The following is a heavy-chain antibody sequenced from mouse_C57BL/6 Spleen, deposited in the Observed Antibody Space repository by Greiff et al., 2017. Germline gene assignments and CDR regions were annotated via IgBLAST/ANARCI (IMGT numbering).Heavy chain of an antibody. CDR2: INPNNGGT. Sequence: EVKLLESGPELVKPGASVKMSCKASGYTFTDYNMHWVKQSHGKSLEWIGYINPNNGGTSYNQKFKGKATLTVNKSSSTAYMELRSLTSEDSAVYYCAREYDDYDGFDYWGQGTTLTVSS. V-gene: IGHV1-22*01. D-gene: IGHD2-4*01. CDR3: AREYDDYDGFDY. J-gene: IGHJ2*01. CDR1: GYTFTDYN.